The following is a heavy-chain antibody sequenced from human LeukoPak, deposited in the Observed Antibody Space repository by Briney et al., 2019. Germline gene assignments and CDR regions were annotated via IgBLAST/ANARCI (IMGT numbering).Heavy chain of an antibody. CDR1: GFTFSNYM. D-gene: IGHD5-18*01. CDR2: ISSRSSTI. CDR3: ATTLNTAPYYHGMDV. J-gene: IGHJ6*02. V-gene: IGHV3-48*04. Sequence: PGGSLRLSCAASGFTFSNYMMNWVRQAPGKGLQWVSCISSRSSTIYYADSVKGRFTISRDNAKNSLYLQVNSLRAEDTAVYYCATTLNTAPYYHGMDVWGQGTTVTVSS.